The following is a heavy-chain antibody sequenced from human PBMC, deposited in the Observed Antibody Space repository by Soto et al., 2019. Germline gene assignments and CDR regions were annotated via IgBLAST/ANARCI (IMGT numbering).Heavy chain of an antibody. D-gene: IGHD5-12*01. Sequence: ASVKVSCKASGYTFTRYTMNWLRQPPGQRLEWMGWINPDNGNTKSSQKFQDRVIITSDTSASTVYMSLSSLRSEHTAVYHCARGIATGYFDRWGKGTLVTVSS. J-gene: IGHJ5*02. CDR2: INPDNGNT. CDR3: ARGIATGYFDR. V-gene: IGHV1-3*01. CDR1: GYTFTRYT.